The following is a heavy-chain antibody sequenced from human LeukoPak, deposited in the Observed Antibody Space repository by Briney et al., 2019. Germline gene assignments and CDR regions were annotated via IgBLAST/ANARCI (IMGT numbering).Heavy chain of an antibody. CDR1: GDSISNHY. CDR3: ARSPTGNYAGERVRRFDP. V-gene: IGHV4-4*07. D-gene: IGHD3-16*01. Sequence: PSETLSLTCTVSGDSISNHYLGWIRQPAGKGLEWIGISTGTGNYNPSLKSRVSVSVDTSRNLVSLTLTSVTAADTAVYYCARSPTGNYAGERVRRFDPWGQGTLVTVSS. J-gene: IGHJ5*02. CDR2: STGTG.